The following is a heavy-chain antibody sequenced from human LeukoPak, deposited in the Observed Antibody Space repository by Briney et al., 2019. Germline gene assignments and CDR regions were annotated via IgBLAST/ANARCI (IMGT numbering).Heavy chain of an antibody. V-gene: IGHV3-48*03. CDR1: GFTFSSYE. Sequence: GGSLRLSCAASGFTFSSYEMNWFRQAPGKGLEWVSYISSSGSTIYYADSVKGRFTISRDNAKNSLYLQMNSLRAEDTAVYYCAREGVSSSGQSPPYYYYYGMDVWGQGTTVTVSS. J-gene: IGHJ6*02. D-gene: IGHD3-22*01. CDR2: ISSSGSTI. CDR3: AREGVSSSGQSPPYYYYYGMDV.